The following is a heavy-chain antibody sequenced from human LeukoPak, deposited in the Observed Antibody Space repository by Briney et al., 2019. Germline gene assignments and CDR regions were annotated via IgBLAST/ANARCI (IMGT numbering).Heavy chain of an antibody. V-gene: IGHV3-23*01. J-gene: IGHJ6*03. CDR3: ARAGSYQNYYYMDV. CDR1: GFTFSSYA. Sequence: GGSLRLSCAASGFTFSSYAMSWVREAPGEGLEWVSAIGGSGDSTYSADSVKGRFTISRDNSKNTLYLQMNSLRVEDTAVYYCARAGSYQNYYYMDVWGKGTTVTVSS. CDR2: IGGSGDST. D-gene: IGHD3-16*02.